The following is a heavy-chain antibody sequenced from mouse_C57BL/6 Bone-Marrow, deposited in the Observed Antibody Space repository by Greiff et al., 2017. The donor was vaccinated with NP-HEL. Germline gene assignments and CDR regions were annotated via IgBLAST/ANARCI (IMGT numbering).Heavy chain of an antibody. V-gene: IGHV1-53*01. CDR1: GYTFTSYW. CDR2: INPSNGGT. D-gene: IGHD1-1*01. J-gene: IGHJ2*01. CDR3: ARGYYGKVGFDY. Sequence: QVQLQQPGTELVKPGASVKLSCKASGYTFTSYWMHWVKQRPGQGLEWIGNINPSNGGTKYAEKFKSKATLTVDTSSSTAYMQLSSLTSEDSAVYYCARGYYGKVGFDYWGQGTTLTVSS.